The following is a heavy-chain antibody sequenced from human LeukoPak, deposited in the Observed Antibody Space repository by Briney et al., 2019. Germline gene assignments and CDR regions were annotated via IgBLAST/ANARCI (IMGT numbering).Heavy chain of an antibody. V-gene: IGHV1-18*01. D-gene: IGHD1-7*01. CDR3: ARDRVTGTTSWFDP. CDR1: GGTFGSYA. Sequence: ASVKVSCKASGGTFGSYAISWVRQAPGQGLEWMGWISAYNGNTNYAQKLQGRVTMTTDTSTSTAYMELRSLRSDDTAVYYCARDRVTGTTSWFDPWGQGTLVTVSS. CDR2: ISAYNGNT. J-gene: IGHJ5*02.